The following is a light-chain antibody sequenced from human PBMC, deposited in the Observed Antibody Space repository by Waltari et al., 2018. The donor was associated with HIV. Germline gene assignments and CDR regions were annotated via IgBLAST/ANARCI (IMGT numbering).Light chain of an antibody. CDR3: QSYDSSLSGSGV. CDR2: GNS. Sequence: SVLTQPASVSGAPGQRVTISCTGRRSNIGAGYDVNLYQQLPGTAPKLLIYGNSKRPSGVPDRFSGSKSGTSASLAITGLQAEDEADYYCQSYDSSLSGSGVFGGGTKLTVL. J-gene: IGLJ3*02. CDR1: RSNIGAGYD. V-gene: IGLV1-40*01.